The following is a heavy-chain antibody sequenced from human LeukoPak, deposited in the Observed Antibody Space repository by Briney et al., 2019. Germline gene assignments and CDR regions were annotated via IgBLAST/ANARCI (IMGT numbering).Heavy chain of an antibody. CDR1: GGSFSGYY. J-gene: IGHJ4*02. CDR2: INHSGST. D-gene: IGHD2-21*02. CDR3: ARGLVTHVGLWNY. Sequence: SETLSLTCAVYGGSFSGYYWSWIRQPPGKGLEWIGEINHSGSTNYNPSLKSRVTISADTSKNQFSLKLSSVTAADTAVYYCARGLVTHVGLWNYWGQGTLVAVSS. V-gene: IGHV4-34*01.